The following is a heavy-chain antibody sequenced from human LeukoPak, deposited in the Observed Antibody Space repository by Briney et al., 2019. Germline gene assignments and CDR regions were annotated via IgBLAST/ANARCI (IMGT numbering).Heavy chain of an antibody. V-gene: IGHV3-33*01. D-gene: IGHD5-12*01. CDR3: ARDGSESGMEV. Sequence: GRSLRLSCAASGFTFSSYGMHWVRQAPGKGLEWVAVIWYDGSNKYYADSVKGRFTISRDNSKNTLYLQMNSLRAEDTAVYYCARDGSESGMEVWGQGTTVTVSS. CDR2: IWYDGSNK. CDR1: GFTFSSYG. J-gene: IGHJ6*02.